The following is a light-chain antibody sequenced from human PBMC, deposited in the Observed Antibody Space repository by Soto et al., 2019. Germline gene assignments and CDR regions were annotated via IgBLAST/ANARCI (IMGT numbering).Light chain of an antibody. J-gene: IGKJ1*01. CDR3: HQYDSSLWT. CDR1: QSVSSSY. Sequence: EIVLTHSPGTLSLSPLEIATLSFSASQSVSSSYLAWYQQKPGQAPRLLIYGASSRATGIPDRFSGSGSGTDFTLTISRLEPADFAVYFCHQYDSSLWTFGQGTKVDIK. V-gene: IGKV3-20*01. CDR2: GAS.